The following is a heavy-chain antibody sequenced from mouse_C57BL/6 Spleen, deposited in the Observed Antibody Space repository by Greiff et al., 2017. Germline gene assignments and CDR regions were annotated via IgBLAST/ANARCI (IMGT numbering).Heavy chain of an antibody. CDR3: ARVYYGNYVGIDY. CDR2: INYDGSST. D-gene: IGHD2-1*01. Sequence: EVHLVESEGGLVQPGSSMKLSCTASGFTFSDYYMAWVRQVPEKGLEWVANINYDGSSTYYLDSLKSRFIISRDHAKNILYLQMCSLKSEYTATYDCARVYYGNYVGIDYWGQGTTLTVSS. CDR1: GFTFSDYY. J-gene: IGHJ2*01. V-gene: IGHV5-16*01.